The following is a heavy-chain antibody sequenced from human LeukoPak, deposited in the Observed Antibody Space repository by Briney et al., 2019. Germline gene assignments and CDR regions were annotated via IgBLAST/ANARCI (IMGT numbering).Heavy chain of an antibody. V-gene: IGHV3-23*01. CDR1: GFTFSNYA. CDR2: ITDTGFAT. Sequence: PGGSLRLSCAASGFTFSNYAMTRVRQAPGKGLEWVSGITDTGFATFYADSVRGRFTISRDNSRNTLYLQMDSLRAEDTAVYYCARAGFCSTTTCYNPFDYWGQGTLVTVSS. D-gene: IGHD2-2*01. J-gene: IGHJ4*02. CDR3: ARAGFCSTTTCYNPFDY.